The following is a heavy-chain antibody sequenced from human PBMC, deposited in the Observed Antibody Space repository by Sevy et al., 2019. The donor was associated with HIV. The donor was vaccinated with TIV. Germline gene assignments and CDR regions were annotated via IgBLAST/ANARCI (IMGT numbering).Heavy chain of an antibody. CDR2: ISHDERYK. D-gene: IGHD2-21*02. Sequence: GGCLRLSWVASGFTFSNYDMHWVRQAPGKGLDWVAVISHDERYKNYAESVKVRFTISRDNFKNTLFLQMDSLRPEGTAVYFCARLVSCGHDCYYLDSWGQGALVTVSS. CDR3: ARLVSCGHDCYYLDS. J-gene: IGHJ4*02. V-gene: IGHV3-30*04. CDR1: GFTFSNYD.